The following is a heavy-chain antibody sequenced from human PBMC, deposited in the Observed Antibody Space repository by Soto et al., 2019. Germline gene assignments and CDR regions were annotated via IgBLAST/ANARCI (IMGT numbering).Heavy chain of an antibody. CDR2: ISSSSSTI. CDR1: GFTFSSYS. Sequence: GGSLRLSCAASGFTFSSYSMNWVRQAPGKGLEWVSYISSSSSTIYYADSVKGRFTISRDNAKNSLYLQMNSLRDEDTAVYYCASEYDYGDLNYYYYGMDGWGQGTTVTVSS. CDR3: ASEYDYGDLNYYYYGMDG. J-gene: IGHJ6*02. D-gene: IGHD4-17*01. V-gene: IGHV3-48*02.